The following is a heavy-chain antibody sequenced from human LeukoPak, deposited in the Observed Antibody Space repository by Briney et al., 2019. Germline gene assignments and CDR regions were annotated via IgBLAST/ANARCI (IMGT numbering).Heavy chain of an antibody. Sequence: GGSLRLSCVASGFTFSSYGMHWVRQAPGKGLEWVAFIRYDGSNKYYADSVKGRFTISRDNSKNTLYLQMNSLRAEDTAVYYCAKASTGYSGYDGIDYWGQGTLVTVSS. D-gene: IGHD5-12*01. J-gene: IGHJ4*02. CDR3: AKASTGYSGYDGIDY. V-gene: IGHV3-30*02. CDR2: IRYDGSNK. CDR1: GFTFSSYG.